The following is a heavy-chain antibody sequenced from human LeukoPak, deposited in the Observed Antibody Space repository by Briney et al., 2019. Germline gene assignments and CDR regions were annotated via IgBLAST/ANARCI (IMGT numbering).Heavy chain of an antibody. CDR3: ARMGLGGAYYFDY. J-gene: IGHJ4*02. Sequence: GASVKVSCKASGGTFSSYAISWVRQAPGQGLEWMGRIIPILGIANYAQKFQGRVTITADKSTSTAYMELSSLRSEDTAVYYCARMGLGGAYYFDYWGQGTLVTVSS. V-gene: IGHV1-69*04. CDR1: GGTFSSYA. CDR2: IIPILGIA. D-gene: IGHD3-16*01.